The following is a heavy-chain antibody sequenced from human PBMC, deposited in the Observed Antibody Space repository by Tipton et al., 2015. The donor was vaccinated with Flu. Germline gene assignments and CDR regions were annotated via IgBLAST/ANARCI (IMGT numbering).Heavy chain of an antibody. CDR1: GASVRSSRYY. J-gene: IGHJ5*02. CDR3: ARVGDSSVSYGLET. D-gene: IGHD3-22*01. Sequence: GLVKPSETLSLICTVSGASVRSSRYYWTWVRQSPGKGLECIGTFYDSGRIYYKPSLKSRVIMSFDTSKNQFSLRLSSVAAADTATYYCARVGDSSVSYGLETWGPVTLVTVSS. V-gene: IGHV4-39*07. CDR2: FYDSGRI.